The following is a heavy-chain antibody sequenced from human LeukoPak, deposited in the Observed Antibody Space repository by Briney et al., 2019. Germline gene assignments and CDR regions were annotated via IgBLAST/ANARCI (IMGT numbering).Heavy chain of an antibody. CDR1: GFTFSSYA. Sequence: GVSLRLSWAASGFTFSSYAMSWVRQAPGKGLEWVSAFSGSGGSTYYADSVKGRFTISRDNSKNTLYLQMNSLRAEDTAVYYCAKDPDRAAAGTFDYWGQGTLVTVSS. D-gene: IGHD6-13*01. V-gene: IGHV3-23*01. J-gene: IGHJ4*02. CDR2: FSGSGGST. CDR3: AKDPDRAAAGTFDY.